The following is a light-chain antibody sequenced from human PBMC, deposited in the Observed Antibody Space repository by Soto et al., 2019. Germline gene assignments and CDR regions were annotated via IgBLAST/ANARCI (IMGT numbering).Light chain of an antibody. V-gene: IGLV2-14*01. CDR3: SSNTRSSTLI. CDR1: SSDVGFYNY. Sequence: QPASVSGSPGQSITISCSGTSSDVGFYNYVSWYQQHPGKAPKLMIYDVTNRPSGVSNRFSGSKSGNTASLTISGLQAEDEADYFCSSNTRSSTLIFGTGTKLTVL. J-gene: IGLJ1*01. CDR2: DVT.